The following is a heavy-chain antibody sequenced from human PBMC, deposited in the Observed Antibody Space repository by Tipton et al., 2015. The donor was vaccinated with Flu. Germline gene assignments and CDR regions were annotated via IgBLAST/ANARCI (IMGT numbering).Heavy chain of an antibody. D-gene: IGHD2-2*01. Sequence: TLSLTCTVSNGTISSYYWSWIRQPAGKGLEWIGRIHSSGGTNYNPSLKSRVTMSVDTSKNQFSLKVNSVTAADPAVYYCASGACSSSTCPKGGFDNWGQGTLVVVSS. J-gene: IGHJ4*02. CDR1: NGTISSYY. CDR2: IHSSGGT. CDR3: ASGACSSSTCPKGGFDN. V-gene: IGHV4-4*07.